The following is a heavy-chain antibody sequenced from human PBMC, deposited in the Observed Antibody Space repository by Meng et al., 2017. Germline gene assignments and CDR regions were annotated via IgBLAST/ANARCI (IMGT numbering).Heavy chain of an antibody. J-gene: IGHJ5*02. V-gene: IGHV1-46*01. CDR1: GYSFTSYY. CDR3: ARGIQLWNPFDP. D-gene: IGHD5-18*01. Sequence: ASVKVSCKASGYSFTSYYMHWVRQAPGQGLEWMGIINPSGGSTSYAQKFQGRVTMTRDTSTSTAYMELSSLRSEDTAVYYCARGIQLWNPFDPWGQGTLVTVSS. CDR2: INPSGGST.